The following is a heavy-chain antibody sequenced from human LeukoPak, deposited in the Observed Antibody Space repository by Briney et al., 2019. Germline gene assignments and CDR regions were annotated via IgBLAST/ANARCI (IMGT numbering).Heavy chain of an antibody. J-gene: IGHJ4*02. CDR2: ISSSGSTI. D-gene: IGHD6-6*01. CDR1: GFTFSSYE. Sequence: GGSLRLSCAASGFTFSSYEMNWVRQAPGKGLEWVSNISSSGSTIYYADSVKGRFTISRDNAKNSLYLQMNSLRAEDMAVYYCARLYSSSSGLRASDYWGQGTLVTVSS. V-gene: IGHV3-48*03. CDR3: ARLYSSSSGLRASDY.